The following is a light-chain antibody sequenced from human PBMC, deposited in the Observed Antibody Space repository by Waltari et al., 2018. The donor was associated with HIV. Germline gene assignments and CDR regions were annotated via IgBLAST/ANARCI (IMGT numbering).Light chain of an antibody. J-gene: IGLJ2*01. CDR3: SSYTSSSTLV. CDR2: EVS. Sequence: QSALTQPASVSGSPGQSITISCTGTSSDVGGYHYFSWYEQHPGKAPKLMIYEVSNRPSGVSNRFSGSKSGNTASLTISGLQAEDEADYYCSSYTSSSTLVCGGGTKLTVL. V-gene: IGLV2-14*01. CDR1: SSDVGGYHY.